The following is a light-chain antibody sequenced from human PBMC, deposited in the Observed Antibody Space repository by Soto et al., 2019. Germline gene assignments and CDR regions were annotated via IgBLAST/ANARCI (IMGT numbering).Light chain of an antibody. Sequence: EIVMTQSPLSLPVTPGEPASISCRSSQSLLHYNGFNYLDWYLQKPGQSPQLLIYLGSNRASGVPDRFSGSGSGTDFALKISRVEAEDVGVYYCMQSLQSPRTFCQGTNLEIK. V-gene: IGKV2-28*01. J-gene: IGKJ2*02. CDR2: LGS. CDR3: MQSLQSPRT. CDR1: QSLLHYNGFNY.